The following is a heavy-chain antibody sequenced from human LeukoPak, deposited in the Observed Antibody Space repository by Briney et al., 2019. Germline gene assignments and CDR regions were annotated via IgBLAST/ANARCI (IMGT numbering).Heavy chain of an antibody. Sequence: GGSLRLSCAASGFTFSSYGMHWVRQAPGKGLEWVAVISYDGSYKFYADSVKGRFTISRDNSKNTVYVQMSSLRAEDTAVYYCAKDLCTATNCYFGDWGQGSLVTVSS. J-gene: IGHJ4*02. D-gene: IGHD2-2*01. CDR2: ISYDGSYK. V-gene: IGHV3-30*18. CDR3: AKDLCTATNCYFGD. CDR1: GFTFSSYG.